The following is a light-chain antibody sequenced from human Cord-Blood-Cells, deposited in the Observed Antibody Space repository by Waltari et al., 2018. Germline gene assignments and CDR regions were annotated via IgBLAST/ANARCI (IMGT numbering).Light chain of an antibody. CDR3: QKYNSAPWT. CDR2: AAS. J-gene: IGKJ1*01. CDR1: QGISNY. V-gene: IGKV1-27*01. Sequence: DIQLTQSPSSLPASVGERVTITCRASQGISNYLAWYQQKPGKVPKLLIYAASTLQSGVPSRFSGSGSGTDFTLTISSLQPEDVATYYCQKYNSAPWTFGQGTKVEIK.